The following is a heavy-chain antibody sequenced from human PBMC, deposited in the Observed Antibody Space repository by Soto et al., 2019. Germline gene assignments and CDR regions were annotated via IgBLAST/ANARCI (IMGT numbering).Heavy chain of an antibody. Sequence: SETLSLTCTVSGGSISSGDYYWSWIRQPPGKGLEWIGYIYYSGSTYYNPSLKSRVTISVDTSKNQFSLKLSSVTAADTAVYYCARSHTGYYSTTNQRWFDPWGQGTLVTVSS. CDR1: GGSISSGDYY. CDR3: ARSHTGYYSTTNQRWFDP. V-gene: IGHV4-30-4*01. J-gene: IGHJ5*02. CDR2: IYYSGST. D-gene: IGHD3-9*01.